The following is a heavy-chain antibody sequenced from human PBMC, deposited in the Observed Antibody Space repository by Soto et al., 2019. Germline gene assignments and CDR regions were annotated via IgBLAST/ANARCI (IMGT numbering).Heavy chain of an antibody. CDR3: ARKVTYYDSWSGPGGNWFDP. D-gene: IGHD3-3*01. CDR2: ISAYNGST. CDR1: GYTFTSDG. V-gene: IGHV1-18*04. J-gene: IGHJ5*02. Sequence: ASVKVSCKASGYTFTSDGISWVRQAPGQGLEWMGWISAYNGSTNYAQKLYGRVTMTTDTSTSTAYMELRSLRSAGTAVYYCARKVTYYDSWSGPGGNWFDPWGQGTLVTVSS.